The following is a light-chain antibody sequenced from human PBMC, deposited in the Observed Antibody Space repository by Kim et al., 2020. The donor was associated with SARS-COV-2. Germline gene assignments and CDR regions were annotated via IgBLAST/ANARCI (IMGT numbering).Light chain of an antibody. V-gene: IGKV3-20*01. Sequence: DIVLTQSPGTLSLSPGERATLSCRASQSVTSNYLAWFHKKPGQAPRLLVYLASRRSTDIPDRFSGSGSETDFTLTISGVQPEDVAVYFCQQYDTLPYTFGPGTKLEI. CDR3: QQYDTLPYT. CDR1: QSVTSNY. CDR2: LAS. J-gene: IGKJ2*01.